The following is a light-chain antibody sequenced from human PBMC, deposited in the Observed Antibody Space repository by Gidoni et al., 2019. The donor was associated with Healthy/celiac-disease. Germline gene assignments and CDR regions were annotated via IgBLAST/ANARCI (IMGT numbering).Light chain of an antibody. J-gene: IGKJ1*01. V-gene: IGKV4-1*01. CDR1: QSVLYSSNNKNY. CDR3: QQYYSTPQA. CDR2: WAS. Sequence: DMVMTQSPDYLAGSLGERATINCKSSQSVLYSSNNKNYLAWYQQKPGQPPKLLIYWASTRESGVPDRFSGRGSGTDFTLTISSLQAEDVAVYSCQQYYSTPQAFGQGTKVEIK.